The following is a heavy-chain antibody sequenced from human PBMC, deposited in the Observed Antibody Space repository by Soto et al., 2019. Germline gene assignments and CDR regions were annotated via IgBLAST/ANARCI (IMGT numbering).Heavy chain of an antibody. D-gene: IGHD2-2*01. CDR1: GGSISSDSYL. Sequence: SETLSLTCTVSGGSISSDSYLWGWIRQPPGKGLEWIGTIFYSGSTYYNPSLKSRVTISVDTSIDQFSLQVSSVTAADTAVYYCARQEAVGSIDYWGQGTLVTVSS. J-gene: IGHJ4*02. V-gene: IGHV4-39*01. CDR2: IFYSGST. CDR3: ARQEAVGSIDY.